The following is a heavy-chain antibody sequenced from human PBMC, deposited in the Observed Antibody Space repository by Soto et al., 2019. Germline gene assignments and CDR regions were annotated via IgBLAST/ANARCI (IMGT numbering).Heavy chain of an antibody. J-gene: IGHJ4*02. CDR3: ATHSSLDY. V-gene: IGHV3-53*02. D-gene: IGHD6-13*01. Sequence: EVQLVETGGGLIQPGGSPRLSCAASGFTVSNNYMSWVRQAPGKGLEWVSLIYCGGSTYYADSVKGRFTISRDNSKNTLYLQMNSLRAEDTAVYYCATHSSLDYWGQGTLVTVSS. CDR1: GFTVSNNY. CDR2: IYCGGST.